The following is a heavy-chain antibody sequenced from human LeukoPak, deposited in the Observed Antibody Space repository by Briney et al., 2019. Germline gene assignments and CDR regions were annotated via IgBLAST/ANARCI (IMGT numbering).Heavy chain of an antibody. Sequence: SETLSLTCAVSGYSISSGFYWGWIRQPPGKGLEWIGNVFHSGTTYYNPSLKSRVTISVDTSKNQFSLKLTSVTAADTALYYCARCSYSYYHMDVWGKGTTVTVSS. CDR1: GYSISSGFY. V-gene: IGHV4-38-2*01. CDR2: VFHSGTT. J-gene: IGHJ6*03. D-gene: IGHD2-21*01. CDR3: ARCSYSYYHMDV.